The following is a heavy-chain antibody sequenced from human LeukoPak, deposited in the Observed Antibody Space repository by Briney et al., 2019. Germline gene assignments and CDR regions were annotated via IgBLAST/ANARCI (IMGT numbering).Heavy chain of an antibody. CDR3: AKGPYSYDSSGAFDI. J-gene: IGHJ3*02. D-gene: IGHD3-22*01. CDR1: GDSISSGDYY. CDR2: ISSSGST. V-gene: IGHV4-61*02. Sequence: SQTLSLTCTVSGDSISSGDYYWSWIRQPAGKGLEWIGRISSSGSTNYNPSLKSRVTISVDTSKNQFSLKLSSVTAADTAVYFCAKGPYSYDSSGAFDIWGQGTMVTVSS.